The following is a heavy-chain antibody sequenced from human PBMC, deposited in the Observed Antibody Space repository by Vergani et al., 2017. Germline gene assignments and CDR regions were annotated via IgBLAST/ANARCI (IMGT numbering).Heavy chain of an antibody. CDR1: GGSISSSSYY. CDR3: VGTRSTIFGDLDY. CDR2: IYYSGST. J-gene: IGHJ4*02. V-gene: IGHV4-39*01. Sequence: QLQLQESGPGLVKPLETLSITCTVSGGSISSSSYYWGWIRQPPGKGLEWIGNIYYSGSTYYNPSLKSRVTISVATSNNQFSLKLSSVSAADTAMYYCVGTRSTIFGDLDYWGQGTLVTVSS. D-gene: IGHD3-3*01.